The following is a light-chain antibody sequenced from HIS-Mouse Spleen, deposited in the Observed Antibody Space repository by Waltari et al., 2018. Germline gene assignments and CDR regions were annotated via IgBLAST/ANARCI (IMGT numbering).Light chain of an antibody. J-gene: IGLJ2*01. V-gene: IGLV3-10*01. CDR1: ASPKKY. CDR2: EDS. CDR3: YSTDSSGNHRV. Sequence: SYELTQQPSVSVSPGQTARITCSGYASPKKYAYWYQQKSGKAPVLVIYEDSKRPSGIPERFSGSSSGTMATLTISGAQVEDEADYYCYSTDSSGNHRVFGGGTKLTVL.